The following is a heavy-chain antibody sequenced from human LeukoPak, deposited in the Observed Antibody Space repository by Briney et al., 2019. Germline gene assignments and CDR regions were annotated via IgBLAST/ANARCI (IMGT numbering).Heavy chain of an antibody. D-gene: IGHD3-3*01. CDR1: GFTFSSYS. V-gene: IGHV3-48*04. CDR3: ARPYYDFWSGPMGI. Sequence: GGSLRLSCAASGFTFSSYSMNWVRQAPGKGPEWVSYISSSSSTIYYADSVKGRFTISRDNAKNSLYLQMNSLRAEDTAVYYCARPYYDFWSGPMGIWGQGTMVTVSS. J-gene: IGHJ3*02. CDR2: ISSSSSTI.